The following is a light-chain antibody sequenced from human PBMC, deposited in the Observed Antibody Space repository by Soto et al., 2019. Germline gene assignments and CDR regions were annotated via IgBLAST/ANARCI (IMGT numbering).Light chain of an antibody. V-gene: IGKV3-20*01. J-gene: IGKJ2*01. Sequence: EIVLTQSPDILSLSPGERATLSCRASQSVRSSYLAWYQQRPGQAPRLLIYGASSRATGIPDRFSGDGSGTDFTLTISRPEPEDFAVYYCQQYGSSPGYTFGQGTKLEIK. CDR1: QSVRSSY. CDR2: GAS. CDR3: QQYGSSPGYT.